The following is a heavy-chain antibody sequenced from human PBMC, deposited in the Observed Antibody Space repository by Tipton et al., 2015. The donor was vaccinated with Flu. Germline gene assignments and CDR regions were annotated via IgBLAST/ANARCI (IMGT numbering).Heavy chain of an antibody. CDR2: INYNGGT. V-gene: IGHV4-59*01. CDR3: ARVGGDYRDTSGFIPWFDL. J-gene: IGHJ5*02. D-gene: IGHD3-22*01. CDR1: GGSISTYY. Sequence: TLSLTCTVSGGSISTYYWSWIRQPPGKGLEWIGFINYNGGTDYNPSLKSRVTISVDTSKNQFSLRLSSVTAADTAVYYCARVGGDYRDTSGFIPWFDLWGQGTLVTVSS.